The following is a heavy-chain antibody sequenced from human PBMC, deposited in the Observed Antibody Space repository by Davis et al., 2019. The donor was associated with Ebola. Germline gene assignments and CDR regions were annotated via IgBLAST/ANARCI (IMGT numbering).Heavy chain of an antibody. Sequence: SGPTLVKPTETVTLTCTFSGFSLSTSGVGVGWIRQPPGKALEWLALIYWDDEKRYSPSLKSRLSITKDTSKNQVFLTVTNMDHVDTATYYCAKFRSDDAFDVWGPGTMVTVSS. V-gene: IGHV2-5*02. CDR1: GFSLSTSGVG. CDR3: AKFRSDDAFDV. CDR2: IYWDDEK. J-gene: IGHJ3*01.